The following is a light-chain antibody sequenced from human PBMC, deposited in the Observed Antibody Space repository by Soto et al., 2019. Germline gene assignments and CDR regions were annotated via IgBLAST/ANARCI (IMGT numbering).Light chain of an antibody. V-gene: IGLV2-14*01. CDR3: SSYTSSSTLYV. CDR1: SSDVGGYNY. CDR2: DVS. J-gene: IGLJ1*01. Sequence: QSALTKPASVYGSPGEWITISCTGTSSDVGGYNYVSWYQQHPGKAPKLMIYDVSNRPSGVSNRFSGSKSGNTASLTISGLQAEDEADYYCSSYTSSSTLYVFGTGTKVTVL.